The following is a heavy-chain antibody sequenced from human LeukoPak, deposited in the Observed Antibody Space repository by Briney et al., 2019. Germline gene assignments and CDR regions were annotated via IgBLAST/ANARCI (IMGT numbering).Heavy chain of an antibody. CDR3: AKDITSGWSLGAFDI. CDR2: IRYDGSNK. J-gene: IGHJ3*02. CDR1: GFTFSSYG. D-gene: IGHD6-19*01. V-gene: IGHV3-30*02. Sequence: GSLRLSCAASGFTFSSYGMHWVRQAPGKGLEWVAFIRYDGSNKYYADPVKGRFTISRDNAKKSLYLQMNSLRAEDTAVYYCAKDITSGWSLGAFDIWGQGTVVTVSS.